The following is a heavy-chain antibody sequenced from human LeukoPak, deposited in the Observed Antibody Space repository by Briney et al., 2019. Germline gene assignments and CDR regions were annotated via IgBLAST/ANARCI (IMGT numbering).Heavy chain of an antibody. J-gene: IGHJ6*03. CDR3: ASLNYYYYYMDV. CDR1: GGSISSGSYY. Sequence: PSETLSLTCTVSGGSISSGSYYWSWIRQPAGKGLEWIGSIYYSGSTYYNPSLKSRVTISVDTSKNQFSLKLSSVTAADTAVYYCASLNYYYYYMDVWGKGTTVTISS. V-gene: IGHV4-39*01. CDR2: IYYSGST.